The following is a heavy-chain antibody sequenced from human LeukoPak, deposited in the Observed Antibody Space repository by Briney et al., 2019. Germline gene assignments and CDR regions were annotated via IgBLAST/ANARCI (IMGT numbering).Heavy chain of an antibody. CDR1: GGTFSSYA. D-gene: IGHD6-19*01. Sequence: SVKVSCKASGGTFSSYAISWVRQAPGPGREWMGRIIPIFGTANSAQKFQARVTITTDESTSTAYMELSSLRSEDTAVYYCARGRSGWDGVHDYWGQGTLVTVSS. V-gene: IGHV1-69*05. J-gene: IGHJ4*02. CDR2: IIPIFGTA. CDR3: ARGRSGWDGVHDY.